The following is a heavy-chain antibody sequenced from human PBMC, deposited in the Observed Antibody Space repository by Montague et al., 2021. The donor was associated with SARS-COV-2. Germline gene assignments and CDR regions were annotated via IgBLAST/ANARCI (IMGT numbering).Heavy chain of an antibody. CDR2: TYYSGGT. CDR3: ARGSGWLGNAFDI. J-gene: IGHJ4*02. Sequence: SETLSLTCTVSGGSISSDYWSWIRQPPGKGLEWIGYTYYSGGTNYNPSLNSRVTISVDTSKNQFSLKLSSVTAADTAVYYCARGSGWLGNAFDIWGQGTMVTVSS. D-gene: IGHD6-19*01. V-gene: IGHV4-59*01. CDR1: GGSISSDY.